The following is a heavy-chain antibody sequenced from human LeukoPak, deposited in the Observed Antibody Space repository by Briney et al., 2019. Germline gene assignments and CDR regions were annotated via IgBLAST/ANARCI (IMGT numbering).Heavy chain of an antibody. V-gene: IGHV4-59*01. D-gene: IGHD3-22*01. CDR1: GGSISGYH. Sequence: PSETLSLTCTVSGGSISGYHLSWIRQTPGKGLEWIGCLSDSEGTTYNPSLKSRATISLDPAKSHFSLRLSSVTAADTAVYYCARDDYYDRGYFSLWGRGTLVTVSS. CDR3: ARDDYYDRGYFSL. J-gene: IGHJ2*01. CDR2: LSDSEGT.